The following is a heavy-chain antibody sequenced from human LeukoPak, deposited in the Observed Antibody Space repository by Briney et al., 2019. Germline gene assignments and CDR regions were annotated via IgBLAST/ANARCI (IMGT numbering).Heavy chain of an antibody. V-gene: IGHV3-30*18. Sequence: AGGSLRLSCAASGFTFRHYGMHWVRQAPGKGLEWVATVSDDGINKYYADSLKGRFTMSRDNSKNTLYLQMNSLRAEDTAVYYCAKTPGGYDCVWGTLDYWGQGTLVTVSS. CDR2: VSDDGINK. CDR1: GFTFRHYG. CDR3: AKTPGGYDCVWGTLDY. D-gene: IGHD3-16*01. J-gene: IGHJ4*02.